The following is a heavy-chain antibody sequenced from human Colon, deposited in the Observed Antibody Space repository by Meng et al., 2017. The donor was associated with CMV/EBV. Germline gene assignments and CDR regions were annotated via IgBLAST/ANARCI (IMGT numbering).Heavy chain of an antibody. D-gene: IGHD2-15*01. CDR3: ARAPYCSGGSCHYYYYYGLDV. J-gene: IGHJ6*02. CDR2: IYYSGTT. Sequence: SETLSLTCNVSGDSLTNYYWSWIRQPPGKGLEWIGNIYYSGTTTYHPSLESRVIISVDTSKKHFSLRLSSVTAADTAVYYCARAPYCSGGSCHYYYYYGLDVWGQGPRSPSP. CDR1: GDSLTNYY. V-gene: IGHV4-59*01.